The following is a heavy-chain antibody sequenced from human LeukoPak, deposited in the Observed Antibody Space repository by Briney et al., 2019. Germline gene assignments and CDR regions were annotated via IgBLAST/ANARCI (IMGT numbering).Heavy chain of an antibody. Sequence: GASVKVSCKASGYTFTSYGISWVRQAPGQGLEWMGWISAYNGNTNYAQKLQGRVTMTTDTSTSTAYMELRSLRSDDTAVYYCARDTKNAEFYYDSSGYYYRDAFDIWGQGTMVTVSS. D-gene: IGHD3-22*01. J-gene: IGHJ3*02. CDR1: GYTFTSYG. CDR3: ARDTKNAEFYYDSSGYYYRDAFDI. CDR2: ISAYNGNT. V-gene: IGHV1-18*01.